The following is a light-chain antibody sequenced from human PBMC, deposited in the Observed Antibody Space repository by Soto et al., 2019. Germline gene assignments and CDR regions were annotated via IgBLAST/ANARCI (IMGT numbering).Light chain of an antibody. V-gene: IGLV2-14*03. CDR2: DVS. CDR3: SSYSSSSTLV. CDR1: NSDVGGYDY. J-gene: IGLJ2*01. Sequence: QSALTQPASVSGSPGQSITISCTGTNSDVGGYDYVSWYQQHPGKAPKLMIYDVSSRPSGVSNRFSGSKSGNTASLTLSGLQAADVADYFCSSYSSSSTLVFGGGTKLTVL.